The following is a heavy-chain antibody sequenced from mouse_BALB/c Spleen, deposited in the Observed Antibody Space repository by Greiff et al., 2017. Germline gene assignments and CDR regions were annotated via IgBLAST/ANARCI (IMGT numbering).Heavy chain of an antibody. CDR3: ARIYYDYDGFAY. CDR1: GYTFTSYW. V-gene: IGHV1-7*01. CDR2: INPSTGYT. D-gene: IGHD2-4*01. J-gene: IGHJ3*01. Sequence: LQESGAELAKPGASVKMSCKASGYTFTSYWMHWVKQRPGQGLEWIGYINPSTGYTEYNQKFKDKATLTADKSSSTAYMQLSSLTSEDSAVYYCARIYYDYDGFAYWGQGTLVTVSA.